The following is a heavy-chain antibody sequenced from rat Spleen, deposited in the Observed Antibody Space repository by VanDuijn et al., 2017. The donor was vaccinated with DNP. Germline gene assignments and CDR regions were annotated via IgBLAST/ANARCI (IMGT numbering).Heavy chain of an antibody. Sequence: EVKLVESGGGLVQPGRSLKLSCAASGFTFSDYNMAWVRQAPAKGLEWVAYIGSPAYAPYYTDSVKGRFAISRDNAKSTLYLQMNSLRSEDMATYYCVRWNSGHFDYWGQGVMVTVSS. CDR3: VRWNSGHFDY. CDR1: GFTFSDYN. J-gene: IGHJ2*01. CDR2: IGSPAYAP. D-gene: IGHD4-3*01. V-gene: IGHV5-22*01.